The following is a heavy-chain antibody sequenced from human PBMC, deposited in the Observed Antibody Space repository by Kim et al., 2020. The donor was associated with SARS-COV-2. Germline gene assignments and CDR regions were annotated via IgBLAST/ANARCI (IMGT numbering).Heavy chain of an antibody. J-gene: IGHJ4*02. CDR3: AGGGGWVLDS. CDR1: GFTLTTYW. CDR2: LKQDGSET. D-gene: IGHD6-19*01. V-gene: IGHV3-7*05. Sequence: GGSLRLSCAASGFTLTTYWMVWVRQAPGKGLEWVDTLKQDGSETHYVDSVRGRFTISRDNTKNSVYLQMGSLRDEDTAVYYCAGGGGWVLDSWGQGTLVAVST.